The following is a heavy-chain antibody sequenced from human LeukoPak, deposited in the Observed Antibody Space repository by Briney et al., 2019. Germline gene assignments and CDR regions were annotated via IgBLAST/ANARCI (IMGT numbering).Heavy chain of an antibody. CDR1: GFTFSSYW. J-gene: IGHJ4*02. Sequence: GGSLRLSCAASGFTFSSYWMHWVRQAPGKGLVWVSRINSDGSSTNYADSVKGRFTISRDNAKNTQHLQMNSLRAEDTAVYYCARGARGSGTASDYWGQGTLVTVSS. D-gene: IGHD3-10*01. V-gene: IGHV3-74*01. CDR2: INSDGSST. CDR3: ARGARGSGTASDY.